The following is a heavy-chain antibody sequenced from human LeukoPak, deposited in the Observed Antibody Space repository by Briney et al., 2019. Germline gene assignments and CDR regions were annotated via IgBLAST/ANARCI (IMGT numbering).Heavy chain of an antibody. J-gene: IGHJ6*04. Sequence: PGGSLRLSCAASGFTFSSYAMHWVRQAPGKGLEWVAVISYDGSNKYYADSVKGRFTISRDNSKNTLYLQMNSLRAEDTAVYYCAREPADYYYYYGMDVWGKGTTVIVSS. CDR1: GFTFSSYA. V-gene: IGHV3-30*04. CDR2: ISYDGSNK. CDR3: AREPADYYYYYGMDV. D-gene: IGHD2-2*01.